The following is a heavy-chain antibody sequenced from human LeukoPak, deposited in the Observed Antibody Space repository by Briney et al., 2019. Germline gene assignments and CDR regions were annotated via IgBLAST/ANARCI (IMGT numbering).Heavy chain of an antibody. V-gene: IGHV1-69*05. D-gene: IGHD2-15*01. CDR3: ARALGYCSGGSCYSAYYYYYMDV. CDR2: IIPIFGTA. J-gene: IGHJ6*03. CDR1: GGTFSSYA. Sequence: SVKVSCKASGGTFSSYAISWVRQAPGQGLEWMGGIIPIFGTANYAQKFQGRVTITTDESTSTAYMELSSLRSDDTAVYYCARALGYCSGGSCYSAYYYYYMDVWGKGTTVTVSS.